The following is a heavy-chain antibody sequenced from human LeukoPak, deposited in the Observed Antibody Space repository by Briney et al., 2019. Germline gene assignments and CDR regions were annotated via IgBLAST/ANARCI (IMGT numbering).Heavy chain of an antibody. CDR1: GFTFSSYA. J-gene: IGHJ6*02. CDR3: AKARYGSWGYYYGMDV. V-gene: IGHV3-23*01. CDR2: ISGSGGST. Sequence: GGSLRLSCAASGFTFSSYAMSWVRQAPGKGLEWVSAISGSGGSTYYADSVKGRFTISRDNSKNTLYLQMNSLRAEDTAVYYCAKARYGSWGYYYGMDVWGQGTTVTVSS. D-gene: IGHD3-10*01.